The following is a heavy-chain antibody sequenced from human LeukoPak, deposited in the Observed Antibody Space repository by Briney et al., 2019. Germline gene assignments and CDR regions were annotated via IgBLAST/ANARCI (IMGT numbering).Heavy chain of an antibody. D-gene: IGHD3-22*01. CDR2: ISSSGSTI. Sequence: PGGSLRLSCAASGFTFSSYEMNWVRQAPGKGLEWVSYISSSGSTIYYADSVKGRFTISRDNSKNTLYLQMNSLRAEDTAVYYCARDGLFTYYYDSSGEHYFDYWGQGTLVTVSS. V-gene: IGHV3-48*03. CDR3: ARDGLFTYYYDSSGEHYFDY. CDR1: GFTFSSYE. J-gene: IGHJ4*02.